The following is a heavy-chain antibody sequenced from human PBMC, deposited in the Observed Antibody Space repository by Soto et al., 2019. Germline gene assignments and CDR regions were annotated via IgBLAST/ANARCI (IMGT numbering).Heavy chain of an antibody. CDR3: AREGDYDYVWGSYRYIDY. Sequence: SETLSRPGTVSGGSISSGDYYWGWIRQPPGKGLEWIGYIYYSGSTYYNPSLKSRVTISVDTSENQFSLKLSSVTAADTAVYYCAREGDYDYVWGSYRYIDYWGQGTLVTVSS. V-gene: IGHV4-30-4*01. CDR2: IYYSGST. J-gene: IGHJ4*02. CDR1: GGSISSGDYY. D-gene: IGHD3-16*02.